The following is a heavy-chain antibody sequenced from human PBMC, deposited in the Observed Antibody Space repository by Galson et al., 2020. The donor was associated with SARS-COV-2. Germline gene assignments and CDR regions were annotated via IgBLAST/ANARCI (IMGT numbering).Heavy chain of an antibody. CDR2: IKQDGSEK. CDR1: GFTFSSYW. Sequence: GGSLRLSCAASGFTFSSYWMSWVRQAPGKGLEWVANIKQDGSEKYYADSVKGRFTISRDNAKNTLYLQMNSLRAEDTAVYYCASGDDSSGYYCPGNYYYYGMDVWGQGTTVTVSS. J-gene: IGHJ6*02. CDR3: ASGDDSSGYYCPGNYYYYGMDV. D-gene: IGHD3-22*01. V-gene: IGHV3-7*03.